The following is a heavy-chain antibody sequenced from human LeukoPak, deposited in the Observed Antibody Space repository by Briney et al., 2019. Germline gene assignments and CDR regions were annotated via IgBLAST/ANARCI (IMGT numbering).Heavy chain of an antibody. CDR2: IFYVGST. Sequence: SETLSLTCTVSGDSIGSHCWSWIRQPPGKGLEWIGYIFYVGSTNYNPSLKSRVTISVDTSKNQFSLKLNSVTAADTAVYYCARDYYDSRGEAFDIWGQGTMVTVSS. V-gene: IGHV4-59*11. D-gene: IGHD3-22*01. CDR3: ARDYYDSRGEAFDI. J-gene: IGHJ3*02. CDR1: GDSIGSHC.